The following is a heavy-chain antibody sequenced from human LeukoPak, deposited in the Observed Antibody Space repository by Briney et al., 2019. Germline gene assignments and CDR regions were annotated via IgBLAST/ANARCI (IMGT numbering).Heavy chain of an antibody. CDR1: GYTFTNYY. CDR2: INPSGGST. V-gene: IGHV1-46*01. D-gene: IGHD3-3*01. Sequence: ASVKVSCKASGYTFTNYYMHWVRQAPGQGLEWMGIINPSGGSTSYAQKFQGRVTMTRDTSTSTVYMELSSPRSEDTAVYYCATLAFGVVIIDFWGQGTLVTVSS. CDR3: ATLAFGVVIIDF. J-gene: IGHJ4*02.